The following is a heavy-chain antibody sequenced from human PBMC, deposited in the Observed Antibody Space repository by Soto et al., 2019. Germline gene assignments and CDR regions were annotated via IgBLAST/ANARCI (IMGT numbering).Heavy chain of an antibody. CDR1: GGSVSSGSYY. CDR3: ARQRVAAGQYYFDY. J-gene: IGHJ4*02. V-gene: IGHV4-61*01. D-gene: IGHD2-15*01. CDR2: IYYSGSP. Sequence: QVQLQESGPGLVKPSETLSLTCTVSGGSVSSGSYYWTWIRQPPGKGLEWIGYIYYSGSPNYNPSLKSRVTISEDTSKNQFSLKLSSVTPADTAVYYCARQRVAAGQYYFDYWGQGTLVTVSS.